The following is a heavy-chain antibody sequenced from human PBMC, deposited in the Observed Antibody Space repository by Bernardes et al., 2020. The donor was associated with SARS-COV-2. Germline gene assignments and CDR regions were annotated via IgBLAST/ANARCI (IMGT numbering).Heavy chain of an antibody. J-gene: IGHJ4*02. CDR1: GGSISPYY. D-gene: IGHD6-13*01. Sequence: SETLSLTCIVSGGSISPYYWSWIRQPPGKGLEWIGYIHDSGNTYYNPSLRSRVTISVDTSKNQFSLKLISVTAADTAVYYCARDPRRQQPGIWGQGFLVTVSS. V-gene: IGHV4-59*01. CDR2: IHDSGNT. CDR3: ARDPRRQQPGI.